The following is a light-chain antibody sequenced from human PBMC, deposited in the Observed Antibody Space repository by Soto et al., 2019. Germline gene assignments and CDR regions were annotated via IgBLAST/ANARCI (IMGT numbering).Light chain of an antibody. CDR1: SSDIGTNMY. CDR3: SSYAPTTNL. CDR2: EVT. V-gene: IGLV2-8*01. J-gene: IGLJ2*01. Sequence: QSALTQPPSASGSPGQSVTISCTGTSSDIGTNMYVSWYQKHPGKAPKLIIYEVTKRPSGVPDRFSGSKSGNTASLTVSGLQAADEAEYYCSSYAPTTNLFGGGTKLTVL.